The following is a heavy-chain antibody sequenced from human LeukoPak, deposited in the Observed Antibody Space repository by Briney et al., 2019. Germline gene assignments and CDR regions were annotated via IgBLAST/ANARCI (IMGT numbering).Heavy chain of an antibody. CDR1: GFIFSNYE. D-gene: IGHD2-21*02. CDR3: ARLSDALDY. Sequence: GGSLRLSCSASGFIFSNYEMNWVRQAPGKGLEWISYIGASGRTIYYADSVKGRFTISRDNAMDSLFLQMNSLRAEDTAVYYCARLSDALDYWGQGALVTVSS. J-gene: IGHJ4*02. V-gene: IGHV3-48*03. CDR2: IGASGRTI.